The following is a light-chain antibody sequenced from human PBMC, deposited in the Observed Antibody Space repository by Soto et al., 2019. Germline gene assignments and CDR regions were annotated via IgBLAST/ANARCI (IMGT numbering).Light chain of an antibody. V-gene: IGKV3-15*01. Sequence: EIVMTQSPATVSVSPGERATLSCRASQSVSSNLAWYQQKPGQAPRLLIYGASTRATGIPARFSGSGSGSEFTLTISSLQSEDFAVYYCQQYNNWPLTFGGGTKVEIK. CDR3: QQYNNWPLT. CDR1: QSVSSN. CDR2: GAS. J-gene: IGKJ4*01.